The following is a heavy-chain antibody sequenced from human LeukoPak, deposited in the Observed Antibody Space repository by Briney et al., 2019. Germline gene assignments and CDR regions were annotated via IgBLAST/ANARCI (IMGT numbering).Heavy chain of an antibody. CDR3: AREEGAVAGTETGFDY. CDR1: GFTFSSYE. J-gene: IGHJ4*02. CDR2: LSSSGSTI. D-gene: IGHD6-19*01. Sequence: GGSLRLSCAASGFTFSSYEMNWVRQAPGKGLEWVSYLSSSGSTIYYADSVKGRFTISRDNAKNSLYLQMNSLRAEDTAVYYCAREEGAVAGTETGFDYWGQGTLVTVSS. V-gene: IGHV3-48*03.